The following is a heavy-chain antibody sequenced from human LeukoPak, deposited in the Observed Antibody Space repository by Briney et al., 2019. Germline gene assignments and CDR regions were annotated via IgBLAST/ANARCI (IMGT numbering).Heavy chain of an antibody. D-gene: IGHD5-24*01. CDR1: GGTFSSYA. J-gene: IGHJ4*02. Sequence: ASVTVSCTASGGTFSSYAISWVRQAPGQGLEWMGGIIPIFGTANYAQKFQGRVTITADESTSTAYMELSSLRSEDTAVYYCARGLRDGYNYPPLNFDYWGQGTLVTVSS. V-gene: IGHV1-69*13. CDR3: ARGLRDGYNYPPLNFDY. CDR2: IIPIFGTA.